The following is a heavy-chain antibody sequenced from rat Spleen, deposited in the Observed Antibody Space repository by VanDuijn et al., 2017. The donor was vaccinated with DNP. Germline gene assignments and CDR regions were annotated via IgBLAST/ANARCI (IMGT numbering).Heavy chain of an antibody. CDR3: ATRDYYSSYTPLFAY. V-gene: IGHV5-19*01. CDR2: ISPSGGST. D-gene: IGHD1-2*01. CDR1: GFTFSNYG. J-gene: IGHJ2*01. Sequence: EVQLVESGGDLVQPGRSLKLFCAASGFTFSNYGMHWIRQAPTKGLEWVASISPSGGSTYYRDSVKGRFTISKDNAKSTLYLQMDSLRSEDTATYYCATRDYYSSYTPLFAYWGQGVMVPVSS.